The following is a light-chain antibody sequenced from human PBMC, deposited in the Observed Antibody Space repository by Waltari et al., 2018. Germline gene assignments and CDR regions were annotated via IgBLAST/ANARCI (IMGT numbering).Light chain of an antibody. CDR2: GKE. V-gene: IGLV3-19*01. CDR1: SLRTSY. J-gene: IGLJ2*01. CDR3: SSRNGRASQVV. Sequence: SSGLTQDPAVSVALGQTIRITCRGDSLRTSYASWYQVKTGQAPVLVMFGKEKRPSGVPDRISGESSETTSSLIITGAQAEDEADYYCSSRNGRASQVVVAGGTKVTVL.